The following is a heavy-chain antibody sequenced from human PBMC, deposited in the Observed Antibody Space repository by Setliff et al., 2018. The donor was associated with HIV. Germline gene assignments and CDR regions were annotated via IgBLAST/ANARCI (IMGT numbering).Heavy chain of an antibody. D-gene: IGHD2-21*02. V-gene: IGHV4-39*07. Sequence: SQTLSLTCTISGGSFNSDYYFWGWIRQSPGKGLEWIATISYDGNTYYSPSLRTQLTISSAPSQNQFSLTMTSLTAADTAVYFCARGNNNWRRLWGYWGQGTRVTVSS. J-gene: IGHJ4*02. CDR2: ISYDGNT. CDR1: GGSFNSDYYF. CDR3: ARGNNNWRRLWGY.